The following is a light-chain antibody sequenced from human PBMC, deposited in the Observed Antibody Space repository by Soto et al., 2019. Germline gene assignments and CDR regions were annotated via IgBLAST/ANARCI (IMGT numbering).Light chain of an antibody. J-gene: IGKJ1*01. CDR2: DVS. CDR3: QQYNSYSWT. CDR1: QSISRR. Sequence: DIQVIQSPSTLAACVGDRVTITCRASQSISRRLAWYQQKPGKAPKFLIYDVSSLESGVPSRFSGSGSGTQFTLTISSLQPDDFATYYCQQYNSYSWTFGQGTKVDIK. V-gene: IGKV1-5*01.